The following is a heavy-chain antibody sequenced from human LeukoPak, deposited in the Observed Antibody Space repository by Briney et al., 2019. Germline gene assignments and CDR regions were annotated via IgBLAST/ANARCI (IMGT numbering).Heavy chain of an antibody. CDR3: VKDGGKIYSWFDP. CDR1: GFTFQNYP. CDR2: ISWRCDCI. Sequence: PGGALRLSCAASGFTFQNYPMHWVRQAPRESLEWGSVISWRCDCISFSDSVKGRFNIFRDNRKSSLYLQMKSLRSEDNALDYCVKDGGKIYSWFDPWGQGTLVSVSS. V-gene: IGHV3-43*01. D-gene: IGHD3-16*01. J-gene: IGHJ5*02.